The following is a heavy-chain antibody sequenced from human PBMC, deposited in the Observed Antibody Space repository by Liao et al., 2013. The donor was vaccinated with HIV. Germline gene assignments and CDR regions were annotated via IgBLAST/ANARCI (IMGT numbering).Heavy chain of an antibody. D-gene: IGHD7-27*01. CDR2: INHSGST. CDR1: GGSFSGYY. V-gene: IGHV4-34*01. CDR3: ARDLDNWGEEAFDI. Sequence: QVQLQQWGAGLLKPSETLSLTCSVFGGSFSGYYWSWIRQPPGKGLEWIGEINHSGSTNYNPSLKSRVTISVDTSKNQFSLKLSSVTAADTAVYFCARDLDNWGEEAFDIWGQGTMVTVSS. J-gene: IGHJ3*02.